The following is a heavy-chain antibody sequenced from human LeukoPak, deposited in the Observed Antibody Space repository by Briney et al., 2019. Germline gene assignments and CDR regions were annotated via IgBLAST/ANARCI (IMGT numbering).Heavy chain of an antibody. J-gene: IGHJ4*02. CDR1: GYSFTSYW. CDR2: IYPGDSDT. CDR3: ARFLAAAGRSIDY. D-gene: IGHD6-13*01. V-gene: IGHV5-51*01. Sequence: GESLKISCKGSGYSFTSYWIGRVRQMPGKGLEWMGIIYPGDSDTRYSPSFQGQVTISADKSISTAYLQWSSLKASDTAMYYCARFLAAAGRSIDYWGQGTLVTVSS.